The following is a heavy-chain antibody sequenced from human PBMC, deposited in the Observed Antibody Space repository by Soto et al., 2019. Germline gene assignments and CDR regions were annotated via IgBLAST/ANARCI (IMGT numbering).Heavy chain of an antibody. CDR3: VRACTGAACPLDY. D-gene: IGHD2-8*02. CDR1: GFTFDRYW. Sequence: DVQLVESGGDSVQRGGSLRLSCAASGFTFDRYWMTWIRQAPGKGLEWVASINDDGSETHYMGSVKGRFTISRDNAKNSLYRQRTSLRVEDTAVYHCVRACTGAACPLDYWGQGTLVTVSS. J-gene: IGHJ4*02. CDR2: INDDGSET. V-gene: IGHV3-7*01.